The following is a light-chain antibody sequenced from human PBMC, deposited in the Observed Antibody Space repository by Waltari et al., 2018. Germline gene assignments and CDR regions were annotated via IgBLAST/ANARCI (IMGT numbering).Light chain of an antibody. V-gene: IGLV1-40*01. CDR3: QSYDSSLSGWV. J-gene: IGLJ3*02. CDR2: ENN. CDR1: SSTIGTNYG. Sequence: QSVLTQPPSVSGAPGQGVTISCTGSSSTIGTNYGVHWYQQIPGTAPRLLIYENNNRPSGVPDRFSGSKSDTSASLAITGLQAEDEGDYYCQSYDSSLSGWVFGGGTKLTVL.